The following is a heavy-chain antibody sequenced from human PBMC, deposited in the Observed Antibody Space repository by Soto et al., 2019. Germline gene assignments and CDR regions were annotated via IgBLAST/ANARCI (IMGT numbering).Heavy chain of an antibody. J-gene: IGHJ3*02. V-gene: IGHV1-46*01. CDR2: INPSGGYT. CDR3: ARDRVPSYDSSGYYRAFDI. D-gene: IGHD3-22*01. Sequence: QVQLVQSGAEVKKPGASVKVSCKASGYTFTSHYMHWVRQAPGQGLEWMGIINPSGGYTSNSQRFQGRVTRTRDTSTKTVYMELSSLRPEDTAVYYCARDRVPSYDSSGYYRAFDIWGQGTMVTVSS. CDR1: GYTFTSHY.